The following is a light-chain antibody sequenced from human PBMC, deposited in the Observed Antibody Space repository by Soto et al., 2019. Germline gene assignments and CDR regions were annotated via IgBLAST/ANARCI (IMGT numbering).Light chain of an antibody. CDR3: SSYRSSSTYVV. CDR1: SSDVGGYNF. J-gene: IGLJ2*01. CDR2: EVS. Sequence: QSALTQPASLSGSPGQSITISCTGTSSDVGGYNFVSWYQQHPGKAPKLMIYEVSNRPSGVSIRFSGSKSGNTASLTISGLQAEDEADYYCSSYRSSSTYVVFGGGTKLTVL. V-gene: IGLV2-14*01.